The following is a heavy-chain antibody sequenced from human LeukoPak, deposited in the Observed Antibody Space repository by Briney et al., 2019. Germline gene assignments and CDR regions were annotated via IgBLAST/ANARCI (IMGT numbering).Heavy chain of an antibody. V-gene: IGHV4-30-2*01. J-gene: IGHJ6*03. Sequence: SETLSLTCSVSGDSISSGSYFWTWIRQPPGKGLEGIGYISHSGSTYYSPSLKSRVTISVDRSRNQFFLNLSSMTAADTAVYFCARGQSSGYDPGYMDVWGKGTTVTVSS. D-gene: IGHD5-12*01. CDR2: ISHSGST. CDR1: GDSISSGSYF. CDR3: ARGQSSGYDPGYMDV.